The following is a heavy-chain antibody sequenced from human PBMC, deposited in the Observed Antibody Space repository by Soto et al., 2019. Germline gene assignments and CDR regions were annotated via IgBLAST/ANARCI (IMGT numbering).Heavy chain of an antibody. CDR3: TRGRFSPPYYFDA. CDR2: IRSTPYGGTT. D-gene: IGHD3-16*01. CDR1: GVTFRDYA. Sequence: GGSLRLSCTASGVTFRDYAMTWLRQAPEKGLEWVGFIRSTPYGGTTQYAASVKGRFAISRDDSKSIAYLQMNSLKTEDTAVFYCTRGRFSPPYYFDAWGQGPLVTVSS. V-gene: IGHV3-49*03. J-gene: IGHJ4*02.